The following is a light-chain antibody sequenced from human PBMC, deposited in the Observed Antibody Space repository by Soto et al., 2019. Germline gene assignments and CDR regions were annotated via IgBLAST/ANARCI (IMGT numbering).Light chain of an antibody. CDR2: GNS. Sequence: QSVLTQPPSVSGAPGQRVTISCTGSSSNIGAGYDVHWYQQLPGTAPKLLIYGNSNRPSGVPDRFSGSKSGTSASLAITGLQAVDEADYYCQSYDSSLSGLGVVVGGGTKLTVL. CDR1: SSNIGAGYD. CDR3: QSYDSSLSGLGVV. J-gene: IGLJ2*01. V-gene: IGLV1-40*01.